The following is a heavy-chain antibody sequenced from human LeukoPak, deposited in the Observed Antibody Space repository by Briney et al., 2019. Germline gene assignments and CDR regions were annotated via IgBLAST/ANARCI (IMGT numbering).Heavy chain of an antibody. CDR3: ANQGGDSYYYYYYYMDV. J-gene: IGHJ6*03. V-gene: IGHV3-30*02. Sequence: GGSLRLSCAASGFTFSSYGMHWVRQAPGKGLEWVAFIRYDGSNKYYADSVKGRFTISRDNSKNTLYLQMNSLRTEDTAVYYRANQGGDSYYYYYYYMDVWGKGTTVTVSS. CDR2: IRYDGSNK. CDR1: GFTFSSYG. D-gene: IGHD2-21*02.